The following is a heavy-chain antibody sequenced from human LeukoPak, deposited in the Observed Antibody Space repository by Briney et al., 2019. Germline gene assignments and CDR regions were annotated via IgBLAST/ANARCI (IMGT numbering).Heavy chain of an antibody. J-gene: IGHJ5*02. CDR2: LTGGGDFT. Sequence: GGSLRLSCGASGFTFSNYAMYWVRQAPGKGLEWVSGLTGGGDFTYYADSVKGRFTISRDNSKNTLYQEMNSLRADDTAVYYCAKRGNTISFFDPWGQGTLVTVSS. CDR3: AKRGNTISFFDP. CDR1: GFTFSNYA. D-gene: IGHD5-24*01. V-gene: IGHV3-23*01.